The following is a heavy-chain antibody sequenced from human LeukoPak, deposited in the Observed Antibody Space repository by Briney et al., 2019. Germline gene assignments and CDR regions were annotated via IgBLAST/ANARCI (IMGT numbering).Heavy chain of an antibody. CDR3: ARVAASGTALDAFDA. CDR1: GYSISSGYY. D-gene: IGHD6-13*01. J-gene: IGHJ3*01. CDR2: IYHSGST. Sequence: SETLSLTCAVSGYSISSGYYWGWSRQPPGKGLEWIGSIYHSGSTYFTPSLKSRVTISVDTSKNQFSLTLSSVPAADTAVYFCARVAASGTALDAFDAWGQGTMVTVSS. V-gene: IGHV4-38-2*01.